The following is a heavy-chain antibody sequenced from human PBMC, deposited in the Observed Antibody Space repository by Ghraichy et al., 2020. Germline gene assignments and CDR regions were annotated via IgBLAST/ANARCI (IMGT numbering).Heavy chain of an antibody. J-gene: IGHJ5*02. CDR3: ARGPGFWFGESPNWFDP. Sequence: GGSLRLSCAASGFTFRDYWMAWVRQAPGKGLEWVANIKQDANEKSFVDSVKGRFTVSRDNAKNSLFLEMNSLRPEDTAVYYCARGPGFWFGESPNWFDPWGQGTLVIVSS. CDR1: GFTFRDYW. D-gene: IGHD3-10*01. CDR2: IKQDANEK. V-gene: IGHV3-7*03.